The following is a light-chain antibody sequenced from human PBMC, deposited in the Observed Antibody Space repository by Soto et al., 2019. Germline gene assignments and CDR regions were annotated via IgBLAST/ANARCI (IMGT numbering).Light chain of an antibody. CDR2: GTS. CDR1: QSVSSN. CDR3: QQYNNWPRT. J-gene: IGKJ1*01. Sequence: EMVMTQSPATLSVSPGERATLSCRASQSVSSNLAWYQQKPGQAPRLLIYGTSIRATGIPARFSGSGSGTEFTLTISSLQSEDFAVYYCQQYNNWPRTFGQGTKWIS. V-gene: IGKV3-15*01.